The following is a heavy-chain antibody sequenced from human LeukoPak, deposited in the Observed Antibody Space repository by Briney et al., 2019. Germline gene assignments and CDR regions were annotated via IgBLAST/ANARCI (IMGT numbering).Heavy chain of an antibody. CDR1: GFTFNAYW. D-gene: IGHD5-12*01. CDR2: INEDGVGK. CDR3: ARFRYIGSDLEVFDS. Sequence: GGSLRLSRAAPGFTFNAYWFTWGCQGPREGLEWVAKINEDGVGKYSVDSVRGRFTFSRANARNRRYLKMNGLRAEETARYYCARFRYIGSDLEVFDSWGQGTLVTVS. V-gene: IGHV3-7*01. J-gene: IGHJ4*02.